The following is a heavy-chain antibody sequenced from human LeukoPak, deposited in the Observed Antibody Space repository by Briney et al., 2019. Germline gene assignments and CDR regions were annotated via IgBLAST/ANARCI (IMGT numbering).Heavy chain of an antibody. V-gene: IGHV1-8*01. CDR3: ARGPPKDFGSGSSWFDP. CDR1: GYTFTSYD. D-gene: IGHD3-10*01. CDR2: MNPNSGNT. J-gene: IGHJ5*02. Sequence: GASVKVSCKASGYTFTSYDINWLRQATGQGLEWMGWMNPNSGNTAYAQKFRGRVTMTRNTSITTAHMGLSSLTSEDTAVYYCARGPPKDFGSGSSWFDPWGQGALVTVSS.